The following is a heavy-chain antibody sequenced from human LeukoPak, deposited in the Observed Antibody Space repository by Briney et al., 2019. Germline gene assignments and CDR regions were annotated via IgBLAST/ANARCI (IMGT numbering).Heavy chain of an antibody. V-gene: IGHV4-38-2*01. CDR1: GYSISSGYH. CDR3: ARVESTTYYFDY. D-gene: IGHD4-17*01. CDR2: IYHSGST. J-gene: IGHJ4*02. Sequence: PSETLSLTCAVSGYSISSGYHWGWIRQPPGKGLEWIGSIYHSGSTYYNPSLKSRVTISVDTSKNQFTLKLSSVTAADAAVYYCARVESTTYYFDYWGQGTLVIVSS.